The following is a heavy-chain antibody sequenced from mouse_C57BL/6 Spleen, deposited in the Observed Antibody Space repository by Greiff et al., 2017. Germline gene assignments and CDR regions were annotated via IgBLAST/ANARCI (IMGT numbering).Heavy chain of an antibody. CDR2: INPYNGGT. CDR1: GYTFTDYY. Sequence: VQLKQSGPVLVKPGASVKMSCKASGYTFTDYYMNWVKQSHGKSLEWIGVINPYNGGTSYNQKFKGEATLTVDKSSSTAYMELNSLTSEDSAVYYCARSVITTVVATPFAYWGQGTLVTVSA. V-gene: IGHV1-19*01. CDR3: ARSVITTVVATPFAY. J-gene: IGHJ3*01. D-gene: IGHD1-1*01.